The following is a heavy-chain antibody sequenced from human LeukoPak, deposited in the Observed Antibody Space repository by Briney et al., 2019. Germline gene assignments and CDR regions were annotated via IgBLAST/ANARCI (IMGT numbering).Heavy chain of an antibody. Sequence: TLSLTCTVSGGSISSGGYYCSWIRQHPGKGLEWIGYIYYSGSTYYNPSLKSRVTISVDTSKNQFSLKLSSVTAADTAVYYCARDGIDYDILTGYPDAFDIWGQGTMVTVSS. CDR1: GGSISSGGYY. CDR2: IYYSGST. CDR3: ARDGIDYDILTGYPDAFDI. D-gene: IGHD3-9*01. J-gene: IGHJ3*02. V-gene: IGHV4-31*03.